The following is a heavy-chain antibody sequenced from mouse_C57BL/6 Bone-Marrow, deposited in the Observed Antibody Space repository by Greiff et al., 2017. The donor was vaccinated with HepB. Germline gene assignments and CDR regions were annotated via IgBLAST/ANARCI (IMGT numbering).Heavy chain of an antibody. CDR3: ARGGPTIVTTWYFDV. D-gene: IGHD2-5*01. V-gene: IGHV5-4*01. J-gene: IGHJ1*03. CDR2: ISDGGSYT. CDR1: GFTFSSYA. Sequence: EVHLVESGGGLVKPGGSLKLSCAASGFTFSSYAMSWVRQTPEKRLEWVATISDGGSYTYYPDNVRGRFTISRENAKNNLYLQMSHLKSEDTAMYYCARGGPTIVTTWYFDVWGTGTTVTVSS.